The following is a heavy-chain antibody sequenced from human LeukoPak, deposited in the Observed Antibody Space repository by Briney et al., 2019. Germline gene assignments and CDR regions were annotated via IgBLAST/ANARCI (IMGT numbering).Heavy chain of an antibody. J-gene: IGHJ6*03. V-gene: IGHV4-39*07. CDR2: IFYSGST. Sequence: SETLSLTCTVSGGSISTSNYYWGWVRQPPGKGLEWIGNIFYSGSTYYSPSRKSRVTISLNTSRNQSSLKLSSVTAADTAVYYCARSSEGRYYYDSSGFSYYYYYMDVWGKGTTVTTSS. D-gene: IGHD3-22*01. CDR3: ARSSEGRYYYDSSGFSYYYYYMDV. CDR1: GGSISTSNYY.